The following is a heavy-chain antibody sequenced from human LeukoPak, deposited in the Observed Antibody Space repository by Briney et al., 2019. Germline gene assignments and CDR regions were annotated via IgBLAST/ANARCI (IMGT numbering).Heavy chain of an antibody. CDR2: ISYDGSNK. V-gene: IGHV3-30*18. D-gene: IGHD2-2*01. Sequence: GGSLRLSCAASGFTFSSYGMHWVRQAPGKGLEWVAVISYDGSNKYYADSVKGSFTISRDNSKNTLYLQMNSLRAEDTAVYYCAKESGVVVPAAIRPVDYWGQGTLVTVSS. CDR1: GFTFSSYG. J-gene: IGHJ4*02. CDR3: AKESGVVVPAAIRPVDY.